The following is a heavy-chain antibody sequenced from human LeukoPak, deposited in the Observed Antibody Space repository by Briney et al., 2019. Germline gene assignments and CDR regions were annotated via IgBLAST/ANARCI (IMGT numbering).Heavy chain of an antibody. CDR1: GGSISSYY. V-gene: IGHV4-4*07. CDR2: IYASGST. Sequence: KTSETLSLTCTVSGGSISSYYWSWIRQPAGKGLEWIGRIYASGSTNYNPSLKSRVTMSVDMSKNQFSLKLNSVTAADTAVYYCARDRIVGYCTGGSCYGPIDYWGQGTLVTVSS. J-gene: IGHJ4*02. D-gene: IGHD2-15*01. CDR3: ARDRIVGYCTGGSCYGPIDY.